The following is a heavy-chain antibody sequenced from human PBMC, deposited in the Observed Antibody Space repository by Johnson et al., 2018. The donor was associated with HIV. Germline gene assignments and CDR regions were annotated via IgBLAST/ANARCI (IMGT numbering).Heavy chain of an antibody. CDR1: GFTFSNYW. J-gene: IGHJ3*02. CDR2: INSDGTAT. CDR3: TREGPSERAGFDI. V-gene: IGHV3-74*01. Sequence: EVQLVESGGGVVQPGTSLRLSCAASGFTFSNYWMHWVRQAPGRGLVWVARINSDGTATSYADPVKGRLIISRDNAKSTLYLEMNSLRVDDTAVYYCTREGPSERAGFDIWGQGTVVTVSS.